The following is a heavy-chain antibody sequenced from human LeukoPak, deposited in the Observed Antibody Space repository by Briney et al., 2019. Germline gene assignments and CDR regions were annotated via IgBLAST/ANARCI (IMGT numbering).Heavy chain of an antibody. CDR2: ISYDGSNK. J-gene: IGHJ4*02. CDR3: AKDKYGSGSYLLYFDS. D-gene: IGHD3-10*01. CDR1: GFTFSSYG. V-gene: IGHV3-30*18. Sequence: PGGPLRLSCAASGFTFSSYGMHWVRQAPGKGLEWVTDISYDGSNKYYADCVKGRFTISRDNSRNTLDLQMNSLRVEDTAVYYCAKDKYGSGSYLLYFDSWGQGTLVTVSS.